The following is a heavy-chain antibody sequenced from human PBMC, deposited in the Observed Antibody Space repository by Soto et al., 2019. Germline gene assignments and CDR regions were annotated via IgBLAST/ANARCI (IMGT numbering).Heavy chain of an antibody. D-gene: IGHD6-19*01. CDR2: IYYSGST. Sequence: TLSLTCTVSGGSISSSSYYWGWIRQPPGKGLEWIGSIYYSGSTYYNPSLKSRVTISVDTSKNQFSLKLSSVTAADTAVYYCARGIEGWYQGRYYYGMDVWGQGTTVTVSS. CDR1: GGSISSSSYY. CDR3: ARGIEGWYQGRYYYGMDV. J-gene: IGHJ6*02. V-gene: IGHV4-39*07.